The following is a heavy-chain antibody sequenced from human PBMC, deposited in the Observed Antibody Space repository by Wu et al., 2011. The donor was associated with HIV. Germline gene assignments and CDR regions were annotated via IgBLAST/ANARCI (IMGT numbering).Heavy chain of an antibody. CDR3: TKGPKAVAGLLFDD. J-gene: IGHJ4*02. CDR2: INPNSGGT. D-gene: IGHD6-19*01. V-gene: IGHV1-2*02. Sequence: QVQLLQSGTEVKKPGASVKVSCKASGYTFTVYYLHWVRQAPGQGLEWMGWINPNSGGTTYAQNFQDRVTMTTDTSISTAYMELRRLRFDDTAVFYCTKGPKAVAGLLFDDWGQGTLVTVSS. CDR1: GYTFTVYY.